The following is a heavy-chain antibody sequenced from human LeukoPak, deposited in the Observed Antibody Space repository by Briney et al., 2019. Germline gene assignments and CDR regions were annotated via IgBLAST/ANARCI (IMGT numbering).Heavy chain of an antibody. D-gene: IGHD2-2*02. CDR1: GFTFSSYG. V-gene: IGHV3-30*03. CDR2: ISYDGSNK. J-gene: IGHJ4*02. Sequence: GGSLRLSCAASGFTFSSYGMHWVRQAPGKGLEWVAVISYDGSNKYYADSVKGRFTISRDNSKNTLYLQMNSLRAEDTAVYYCARDLGGEDIVVVPAAINYYFDYWGQGTLVTVSS. CDR3: ARDLGGEDIVVVPAAINYYFDY.